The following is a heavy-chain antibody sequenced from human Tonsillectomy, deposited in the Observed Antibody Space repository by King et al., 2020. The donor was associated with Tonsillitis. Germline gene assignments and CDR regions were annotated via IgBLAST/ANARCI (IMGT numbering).Heavy chain of an antibody. CDR3: ARGAQQLVCTAGADCYWAYYFDY. Sequence: VQLVESGGGLVQPGGSLRLCCAASGLTFSSSWMNWVRQAPGKGLEWVANIKQDGGEKDYVDSVKGRFTISRDNAKNSVFLQMNSLRAEDTAVYYCARGAQQLVCTAGADCYWAYYFDYWGQGSLVTVSS. V-gene: IGHV3-7*03. CDR1: GLTFSSSW. D-gene: IGHD2-21*02. J-gene: IGHJ4*02. CDR2: IKQDGGEK.